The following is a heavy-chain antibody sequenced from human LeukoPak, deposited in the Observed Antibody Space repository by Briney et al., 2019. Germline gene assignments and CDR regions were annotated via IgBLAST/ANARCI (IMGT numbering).Heavy chain of an antibody. CDR2: INPNSGGT. J-gene: IGHJ5*02. CDR1: GYTFTSYG. D-gene: IGHD6-19*01. Sequence: GSVKVSCKASGYTFTSYGISWVRQAPGQGLEWMGWINPNSGGTNYAQKFQGRVTMTRDTSISTAYMELSRLRSDDTAVYYCARGQGIAVSNWFDPWGQGTLVTVSS. V-gene: IGHV1-2*02. CDR3: ARGQGIAVSNWFDP.